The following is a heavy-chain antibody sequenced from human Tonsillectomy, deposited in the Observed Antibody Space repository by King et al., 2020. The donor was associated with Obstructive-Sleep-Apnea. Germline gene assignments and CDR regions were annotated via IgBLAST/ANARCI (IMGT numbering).Heavy chain of an antibody. CDR1: GGSISSYY. CDR2: IYYTGST. D-gene: IGHD3-10*01. J-gene: IGHJ5*02. Sequence: QLQESGPGLVKPSETLSLTCTVSGGSISSYYWTWIRQPPVKRLEWMGYIYYTGSTNYSPSFKSRVTISVDTSKNQFSLHLSSVTAADTAVYYCARAPYGAGIIDWFDPWGQGTLVTVSS. V-gene: IGHV4-59*01. CDR3: ARAPYGAGIIDWFDP.